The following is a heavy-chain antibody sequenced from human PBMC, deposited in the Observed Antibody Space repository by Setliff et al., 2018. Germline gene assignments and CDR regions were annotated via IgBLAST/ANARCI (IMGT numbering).Heavy chain of an antibody. CDR3: ARQPSSGSYYNPRPYYFDY. D-gene: IGHD3-10*01. CDR1: GGSMTSYY. Sequence: SETLSLTCTVSGGSMTSYYWSWIRQSPWKGLEWIGYVHYSGASNYNPSLKSRVTMSVDTSKNQFSLNLRSVTAADTAVYYCARQPSSGSYYNPRPYYFDYWGQGTLVTVSS. J-gene: IGHJ4*02. CDR2: VHYSGAS. V-gene: IGHV4-59*13.